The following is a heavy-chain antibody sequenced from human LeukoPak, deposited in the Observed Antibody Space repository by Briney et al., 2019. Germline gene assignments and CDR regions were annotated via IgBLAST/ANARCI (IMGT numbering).Heavy chain of an antibody. CDR3: ARSSRLTFDY. J-gene: IGHJ4*02. Sequence: GGSLRLSCAASGFTFSSHGMHWVRQAPGKGLEWVSGISPSGGITYYTDSVKGRFTISRDNSKNTVSLQMNSLRAEDTAVYYCARSSRLTFDYWGQGTLVTVSS. D-gene: IGHD6-6*01. CDR1: GFTFSSHG. V-gene: IGHV3-23*01. CDR2: ISPSGGIT.